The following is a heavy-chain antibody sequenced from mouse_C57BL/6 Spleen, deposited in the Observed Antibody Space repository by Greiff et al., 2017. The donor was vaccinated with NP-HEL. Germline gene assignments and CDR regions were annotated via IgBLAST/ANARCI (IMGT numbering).Heavy chain of an antibody. CDR2: IDPSDSYT. CDR3: ARDEGSSYAMDY. V-gene: IGHV1-50*01. CDR1: GYTFTSYW. Sequence: QVQLQQPGAELVKPGASVKLSCKASGYTFTSYWMQWVKQRPGQGLEWIGEIDPSDSYTNYNQKFKGKATLTVDTSSSTAYMQLSSLTSEDSAVYYCARDEGSSYAMDYWGQGTSVTVSS. J-gene: IGHJ4*01. D-gene: IGHD1-1*01.